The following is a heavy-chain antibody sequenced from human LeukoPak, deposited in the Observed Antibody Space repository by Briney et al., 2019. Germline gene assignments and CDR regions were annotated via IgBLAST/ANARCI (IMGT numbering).Heavy chain of an antibody. V-gene: IGHV1-46*01. CDR1: GYTFTNYY. CDR2: INPSGGST. J-gene: IGHJ4*02. Sequence: SVKVSCKASGYTFTNYYLHWVRQAPGQGLEWMGFINPSGGSTRYAQNFQGRVTMTRDTSTSTIYMELSSLRSEDTAVYYCARHSLIGTTPFDYWGQGTLVTVSS. CDR3: ARHSLIGTTPFDY. D-gene: IGHD1-20*01.